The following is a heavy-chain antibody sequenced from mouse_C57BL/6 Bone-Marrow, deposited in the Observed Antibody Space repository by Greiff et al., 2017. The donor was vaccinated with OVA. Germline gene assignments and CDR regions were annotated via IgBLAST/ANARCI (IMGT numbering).Heavy chain of an antibody. CDR2: ISYSGST. CDR1: GYSITSDY. CDR3: ARERVTMITPYWYFDV. J-gene: IGHJ1*03. V-gene: IGHV3-8*01. D-gene: IGHD2-4*01. Sequence: EVQLVESGPGLAKPSQTLSLTCSVTGYSITSDYWNWIRKFPGNKLEYMGYISYSGSTYYNPSLKSRISITRDTSKNQYYLQLNSVTTEDTATYYCARERVTMITPYWYFDVWGTGTTVTVSS.